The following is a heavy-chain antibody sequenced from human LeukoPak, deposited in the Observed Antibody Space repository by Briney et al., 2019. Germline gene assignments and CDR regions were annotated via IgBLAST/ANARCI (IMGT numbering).Heavy chain of an antibody. CDR1: GFTFDDYA. CDR2: ISWNSGSI. D-gene: IGHD6-19*01. CDR3: ARDYSSGYYGASDY. V-gene: IGHV3-9*01. Sequence: GGSLRLSCAASGFTFDDYAMHWVRQAPGKGLEWVSGISWNSGSIGYADSVKGRFTISRDNAKNSLYLQMNSLSAEDTALYYCARDYSSGYYGASDYWGQGTLVTVSS. J-gene: IGHJ4*02.